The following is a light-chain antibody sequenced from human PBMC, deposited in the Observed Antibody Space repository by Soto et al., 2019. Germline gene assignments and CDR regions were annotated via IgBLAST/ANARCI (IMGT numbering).Light chain of an antibody. CDR3: CQYDGGPYT. J-gene: IGKJ2*01. Sequence: VMSQSPGTLSVSPGERGTLSCRASQSVGSNVAWYQQIPGQTPRLLIYAASTRATDIPVRFSGTGSGTEFTLTISSLQSEDVAVYYCCQYDGGPYTFGQGTKV. CDR1: QSVGSN. V-gene: IGKV3-15*01. CDR2: AAS.